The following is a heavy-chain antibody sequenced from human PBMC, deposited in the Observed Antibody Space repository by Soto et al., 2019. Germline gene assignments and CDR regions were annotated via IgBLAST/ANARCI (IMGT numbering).Heavy chain of an antibody. V-gene: IGHV3-30-3*01. CDR3: ARGHGDYGRPRYYYYYGMDV. D-gene: IGHD4-17*01. CDR2: ISYDGSNK. CDR1: GFTFSSYA. J-gene: IGHJ6*02. Sequence: GGSLRLSCAASGFTFSSYAMHWVRQAPGKGLEWVAVISYDGSNKYYADSVKGRFTISRDNSKNTLYLQMNSLRAEDTAVYYCARGHGDYGRPRYYYYYGMDVWGQGTTVTVSS.